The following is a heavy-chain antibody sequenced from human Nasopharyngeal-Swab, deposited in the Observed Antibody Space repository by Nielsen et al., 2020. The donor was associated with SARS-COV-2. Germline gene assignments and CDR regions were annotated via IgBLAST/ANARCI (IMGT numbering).Heavy chain of an antibody. J-gene: IGHJ4*02. CDR3: ASDLSGRDDF. Sequence: GSLRLSCGASGFTFSTYWMHWVRQAPGKGLVWVSRTDEYGTTINYADSVKGRFAISRDNAKNTLYLQMNSLRADDTAMYYCASDLSGRDDFWGQGTLVTVAS. CDR1: GFTFSTYW. D-gene: IGHD6-19*01. V-gene: IGHV3-74*01. CDR2: TDEYGTTI.